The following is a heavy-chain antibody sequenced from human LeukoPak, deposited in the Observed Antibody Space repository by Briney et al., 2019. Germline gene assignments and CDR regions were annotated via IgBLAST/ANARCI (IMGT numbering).Heavy chain of an antibody. CDR2: INHSGST. CDR3: ARDSPDCGSTTCYKDWFDP. D-gene: IGHD2-2*02. V-gene: IGHV4-34*01. J-gene: IGHJ5*02. CDR1: GGSFSGYY. Sequence: SETLSLTCAVYGGSFSGYYWSWIRQPPGKGLEWIGEINHSGSTNYNPSLKSRVTISVDTSKNHFSLKLSSVTAADTAVYYCARDSPDCGSTTCYKDWFDPWGQGTLVTVSS.